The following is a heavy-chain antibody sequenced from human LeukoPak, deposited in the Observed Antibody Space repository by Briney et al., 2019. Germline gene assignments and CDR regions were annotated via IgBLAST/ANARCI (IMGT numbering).Heavy chain of an antibody. CDR1: GGTFSSYA. Sequence: SAKVSCKASGGTFSSYAISWVRQAPGQGLEWMGRIIPIFGTANYAQKFQGRVTITTDESTSTAYMELSSLRSEDTAVYYCASKDYGDYVRPDAFDIWGQGTMVTVSS. J-gene: IGHJ3*02. V-gene: IGHV1-69*05. D-gene: IGHD4-17*01. CDR3: ASKDYGDYVRPDAFDI. CDR2: IIPIFGTA.